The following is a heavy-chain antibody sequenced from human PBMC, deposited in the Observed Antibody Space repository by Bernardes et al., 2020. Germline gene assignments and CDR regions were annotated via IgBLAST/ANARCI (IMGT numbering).Heavy chain of an antibody. V-gene: IGHV4-39*01. Sequence: SETLSLTCTVSGCSISSSSYYWGWIRQPPGKGLEWIVSIYYSGSTYYNPSLKSRVTISVDTSKNQFSLKLSSVTAADTAVYYCARSQYSSSWYYFDYWGQGILVNVYS. J-gene: IGHJ4*02. D-gene: IGHD6-13*01. CDR3: ARSQYSSSWYYFDY. CDR1: GCSISSSSYY. CDR2: IYYSGST.